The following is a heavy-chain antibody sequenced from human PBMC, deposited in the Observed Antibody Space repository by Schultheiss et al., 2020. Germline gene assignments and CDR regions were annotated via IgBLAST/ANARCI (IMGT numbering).Heavy chain of an antibody. CDR3: AKDLLPKVVTADCWYFDL. D-gene: IGHD2-21*02. V-gene: IGHV3-33*06. Sequence: GGSLRLSCSASGFSFSSYGMHWVRQAPGKGLEWVAVIWYDGSNKYYADSVKGRFTISRDNSKNTLYLQMNSLRAEDTAVYYCAKDLLPKVVTADCWYFDLWGRGTLVTVSS. J-gene: IGHJ2*01. CDR1: GFSFSSYG. CDR2: IWYDGSNK.